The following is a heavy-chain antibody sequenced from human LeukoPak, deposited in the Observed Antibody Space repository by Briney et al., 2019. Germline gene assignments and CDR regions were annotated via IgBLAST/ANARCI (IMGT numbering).Heavy chain of an antibody. CDR3: ARDSRPFGNGLYNWFDP. CDR2: ICAYNGNT. D-gene: IGHD2/OR15-2a*01. CDR1: GYTFTSYG. V-gene: IGHV1-18*01. J-gene: IGHJ5*02. Sequence: GASVKVSCKASGYTFTSYGISWVRQAPGQGLEWMGWICAYNGNTNYAQKLQGRVTMTTDTSTSTAYMELRSLRSDDTAVYYCARDSRPFGNGLYNWFDPWGQGTLVTVSS.